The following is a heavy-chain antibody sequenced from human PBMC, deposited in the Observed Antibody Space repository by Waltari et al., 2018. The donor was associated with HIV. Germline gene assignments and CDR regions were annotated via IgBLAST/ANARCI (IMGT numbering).Heavy chain of an antibody. V-gene: IGHV3-48*01. CDR1: GFTFTSYG. Sequence: EVQLVESGGGLVQPGGSLRLSCAASGFTFTSYGMNWGRQAPGKGLEWVSVSSRSSSTIYYADSVKGRFTISRDNAKNSLYLQMNSLRAEDTAVYYCARETYYYDSSGPYFDYWGQGTLVTVSS. CDR2: SSRSSSTI. D-gene: IGHD3-22*01. J-gene: IGHJ4*02. CDR3: ARETYYYDSSGPYFDY.